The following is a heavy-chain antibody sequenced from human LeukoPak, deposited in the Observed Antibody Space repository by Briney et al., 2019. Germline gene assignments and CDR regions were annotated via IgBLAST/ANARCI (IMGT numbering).Heavy chain of an antibody. V-gene: IGHV3-7*01. CDR1: GFTFSSYW. J-gene: IGHJ4*02. D-gene: IGHD6-13*01. CDR2: IKQDGSEK. Sequence: GGSLRLSCAASGFTFSSYWMSWVRQAPGKGLEWVANIKQDGSEKYYVDSVKGRFTISRDNAKNSLYLQMNSLRAEDTAVYYCARDYGFEQQLVRALDYWGQGTLVTVSS. CDR3: ARDYGFEQQLVRALDY.